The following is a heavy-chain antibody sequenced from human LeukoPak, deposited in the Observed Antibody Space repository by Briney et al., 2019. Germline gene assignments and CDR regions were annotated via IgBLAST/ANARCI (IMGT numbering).Heavy chain of an antibody. J-gene: IGHJ4*02. CDR2: ISISGSTI. V-gene: IGHV3-48*03. Sequence: GGSLRLSCAASGFTFSSFEMNWVRQAPGKGLEWVSYISISGSTIYYADSVKGRFTISRDNAKNSLYLQMNSLRAEDTAVYYCARDRSGYSGYDFFDYWGQGALVTVSS. D-gene: IGHD5-12*01. CDR1: GFTFSSFE. CDR3: ARDRSGYSGYDFFDY.